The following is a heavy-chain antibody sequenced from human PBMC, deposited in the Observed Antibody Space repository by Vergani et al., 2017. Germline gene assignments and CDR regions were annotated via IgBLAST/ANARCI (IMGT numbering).Heavy chain of an antibody. Sequence: QVQLVQSGAEVKKPGSSVKVSCKASGGTFSSYAISWVRQAPGQGLEWMGWINPNSGGTNYAQKFQGRVTMTRDTSISTAYMELSRLRSEDTAVYYCARGHIVATIAYYYYGMDVWGQGTTVTVSS. CDR1: GGTFSSYA. CDR3: ARGHIVATIAYYYYGMDV. CDR2: INPNSGGT. V-gene: IGHV1-2*02. J-gene: IGHJ6*02. D-gene: IGHD5-12*01.